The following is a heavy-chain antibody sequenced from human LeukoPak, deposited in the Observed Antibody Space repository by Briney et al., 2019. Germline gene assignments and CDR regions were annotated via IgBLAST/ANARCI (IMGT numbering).Heavy chain of an antibody. CDR1: GGIFSRYV. Sequence: GASVKVSCKASGGIFSRYVISWVRQAPGQGLEWMGGIIPIFGTANYAQKFQGRVTITADESTSTAYMELSSLRSEDTAVYFCARDRVVGLGLDNAFDIWGQGTVVTVSS. D-gene: IGHD2-15*01. CDR2: IIPIFGTA. J-gene: IGHJ3*02. V-gene: IGHV1-69*13. CDR3: ARDRVVGLGLDNAFDI.